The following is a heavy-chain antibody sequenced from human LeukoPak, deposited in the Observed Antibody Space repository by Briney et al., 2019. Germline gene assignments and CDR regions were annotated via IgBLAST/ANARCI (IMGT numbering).Heavy chain of an antibody. J-gene: IGHJ4*02. CDR1: GYTFTSYY. Sequence: ASVKVSCKASGYTFTSYYMHWVRQAPGQGLKWMGIINPSGGSTSYAQKFQGRVTMTRDTSTSTVYMELSSLRSEDTAVYYCASLGQVPYGSSGYWDYWGQGTLVTVSS. CDR3: ASLGQVPYGSSGYWDY. CDR2: INPSGGST. V-gene: IGHV1-46*01. D-gene: IGHD3-22*01.